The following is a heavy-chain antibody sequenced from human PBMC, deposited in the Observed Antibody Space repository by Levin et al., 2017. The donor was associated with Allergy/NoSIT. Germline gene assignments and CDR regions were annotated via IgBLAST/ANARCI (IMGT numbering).Heavy chain of an antibody. J-gene: IGHJ3*02. Sequence: PGGSLRLSCAASGFTFNSYSMNWVRQAPGKGLEWVSSIGSSISYIKYADSVKGRFTISRDNAKNSLFLQMNSLRAEDTAVYYCARISHYDNSGDPMEAFDIWGQGTMVTVSS. CDR1: GFTFNSYS. V-gene: IGHV3-21*01. CDR2: IGSSISYI. D-gene: IGHD3-22*01. CDR3: ARISHYDNSGDPMEAFDI.